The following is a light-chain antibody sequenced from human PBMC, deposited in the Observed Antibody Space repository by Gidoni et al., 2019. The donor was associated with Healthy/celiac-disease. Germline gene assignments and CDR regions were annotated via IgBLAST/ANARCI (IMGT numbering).Light chain of an antibody. CDR1: QSVLYSSNNKNY. CDR2: WSS. Sequence: DLVMTQSPDSLAVSLGERATNNRKSSQSVLYSSNNKNYFAWYQQKPGQPPKLLIYWSSTRESGVPDRFSGSGSGTDFTLTISSLQAEDVAVYYCQQYYSTPHSFGQGTKLEIK. J-gene: IGKJ2*03. CDR3: QQYYSTPHS. V-gene: IGKV4-1*01.